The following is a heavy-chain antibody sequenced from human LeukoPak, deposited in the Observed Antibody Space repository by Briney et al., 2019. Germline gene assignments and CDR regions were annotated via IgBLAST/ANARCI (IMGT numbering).Heavy chain of an antibody. D-gene: IGHD6-19*01. Sequence: GGSLRLSCAASGFTFSSYSVIWARQAPGKGLEWVSYVSSSGTTTYYADSVKGRFTISRDNGKNLVSLQMNSLRDEDTAVYYCARDSSGWYYFDYWGQGTLVTVSS. V-gene: IGHV3-48*02. CDR3: ARDSSGWYYFDY. CDR1: GFTFSSYS. CDR2: VSSSGTTT. J-gene: IGHJ4*02.